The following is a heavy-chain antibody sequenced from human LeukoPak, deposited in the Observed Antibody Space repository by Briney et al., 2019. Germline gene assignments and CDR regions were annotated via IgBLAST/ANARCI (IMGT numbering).Heavy chain of an antibody. CDR2: ISWNSGSI. CDR1: GFTFSSYS. CDR3: AKEVDDAFDI. D-gene: IGHD2-15*01. J-gene: IGHJ3*02. Sequence: GGSLRLSCAASGFTFSSYSMNWVRQAPGKGLEWVSGISWNSGSIGYADSVKGRFTISRDNAKNSLYLQMNSLRAEDMALYYCAKEVDDAFDIWGQGTMVTVSS. V-gene: IGHV3-9*03.